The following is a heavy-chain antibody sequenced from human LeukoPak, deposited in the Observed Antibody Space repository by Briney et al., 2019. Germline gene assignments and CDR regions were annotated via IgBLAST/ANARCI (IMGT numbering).Heavy chain of an antibody. CDR2: INPNSGGT. CDR1: GYTFTSYG. V-gene: IGHV1-2*02. CDR3: ARVKHHYYDSSGYFDY. D-gene: IGHD3-22*01. J-gene: IGHJ4*02. Sequence: ASVKVSCKASGYTFTSYGISWVRQAPGQGLEWMGWINPNSGGTNYAQKFQGRVTMTRDTSISTAYMELSRLRSDDTAVYYCARVKHHYYDSSGYFDYWGQGTLVTVSS.